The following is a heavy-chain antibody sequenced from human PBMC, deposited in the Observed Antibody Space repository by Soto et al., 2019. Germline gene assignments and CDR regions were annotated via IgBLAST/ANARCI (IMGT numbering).Heavy chain of an antibody. CDR1: GGSISSGGYY. Sequence: QVQLQESGPGLVKPSQTLSLTCTVSGGSISSGGYYWSWIRQHPGKGLEWIGYIYYSGSTYYNPSLKSRVTISVDTSKNQFSLKLSSVTAADTAVYYCARGLMVTGYYYYGMDVWGQGTTVTVSS. CDR2: IYYSGST. V-gene: IGHV4-31*03. J-gene: IGHJ6*02. D-gene: IGHD5-18*01. CDR3: ARGLMVTGYYYYGMDV.